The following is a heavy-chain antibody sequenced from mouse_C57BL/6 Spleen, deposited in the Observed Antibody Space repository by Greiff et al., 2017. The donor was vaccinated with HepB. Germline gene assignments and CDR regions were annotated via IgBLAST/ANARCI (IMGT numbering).Heavy chain of an antibody. CDR3: ARWNYGSSYYYYAMDY. D-gene: IGHD1-1*01. CDR2: INPSNGGT. J-gene: IGHJ4*01. V-gene: IGHV1-53*01. Sequence: VQLQQPGTELVKPGASVKLSCKASGYTFTSYWMHWVKQRPGQGLEWIGNINPSNGGTNYNEKFKSKATLTVDKSSSTAYMQLSSLTSEDSAVYYCARWNYGSSYYYYAMDYWGQGTSVTVSS. CDR1: GYTFTSYW.